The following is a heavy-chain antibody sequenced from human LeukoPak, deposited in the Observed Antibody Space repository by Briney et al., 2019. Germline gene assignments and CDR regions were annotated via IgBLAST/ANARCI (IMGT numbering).Heavy chain of an antibody. Sequence: SETLSLTCTISGASISTGGFYWTWICQPPGEGLEWIGYIYYTGSVDYNASLKSRLTISLDTSKNRFSLKLNSVTAADTAVYYCARDHSYYFGSQTSTLDVWGQGTAVTVSS. V-gene: IGHV4-31*03. CDR2: IYYTGSV. J-gene: IGHJ6*02. CDR3: ARDHSYYFGSQTSTLDV. D-gene: IGHD3-10*01. CDR1: GASISTGGFY.